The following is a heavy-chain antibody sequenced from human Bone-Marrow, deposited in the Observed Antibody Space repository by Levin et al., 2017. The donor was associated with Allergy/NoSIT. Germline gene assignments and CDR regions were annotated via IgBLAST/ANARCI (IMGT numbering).Heavy chain of an antibody. Sequence: ETLSLTCAASGFTFSSYWMHWVRQAPGKGLVWVSRIKRDGSSTNYADSVKGRFTISRDNAKNTLYLQMNSLRAEDTAVYYCASNGDYDAFDIWGQGTMVTVSS. CDR2: IKRDGSST. CDR3: ASNGDYDAFDI. CDR1: GFTFSSYW. D-gene: IGHD4-17*01. V-gene: IGHV3-74*01. J-gene: IGHJ3*02.